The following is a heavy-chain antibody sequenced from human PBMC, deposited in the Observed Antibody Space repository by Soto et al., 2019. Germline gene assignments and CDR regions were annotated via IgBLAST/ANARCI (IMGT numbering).Heavy chain of an antibody. J-gene: IGHJ4*02. CDR2: ISYDGSNK. CDR3: ARSVPYSSFLYGDLDY. D-gene: IGHD6-6*01. Sequence: QVQLVESGGGVVQPGRSLRLSCAASGFTFSSYAMHWVRQAPGKGLEWVAVISYDGSNKYYADSVKGRFTISRDNSKNTLYLQMNSLRAEDTAVYYCARSVPYSSFLYGDLDYWGQGTPVTVSS. CDR1: GFTFSSYA. V-gene: IGHV3-30-3*01.